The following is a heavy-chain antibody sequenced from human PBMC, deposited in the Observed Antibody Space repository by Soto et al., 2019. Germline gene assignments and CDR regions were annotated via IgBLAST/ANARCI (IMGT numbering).Heavy chain of an antibody. CDR2: IYYSGST. V-gene: IGHV4-31*03. CDR3: ARTIVVVPDAGHDI. D-gene: IGHD2-2*01. Sequence: SETLSLTCTVSGGSISSGCYYWSWIRQHPGKGLEWIGYIYYSGSTYYSPSLKSRVTISVDTSKNQFSLKLSSVTAADTAVYYCARTIVVVPDAGHDIWGQRTMVTVSS. J-gene: IGHJ3*02. CDR1: GGSISSGCYY.